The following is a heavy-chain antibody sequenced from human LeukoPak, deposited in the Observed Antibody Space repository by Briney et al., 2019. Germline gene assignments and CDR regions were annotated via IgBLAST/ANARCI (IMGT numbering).Heavy chain of an antibody. D-gene: IGHD2-2*02. V-gene: IGHV1-2*02. CDR1: GYTFTGYY. CDR3: ARDIYCSSTSCYTSFAP. J-gene: IGHJ5*02. Sequence: ASVKVSCTASGYTFTGYYMHWVRQAPGQGLEWMGWINPNGGGTNYAQKFQGRVTMTRDTSISTAYMELSRLRSDDTAVYYCARDIYCSSTSCYTSFAPWGEGTLVTVTS. CDR2: INPNGGGT.